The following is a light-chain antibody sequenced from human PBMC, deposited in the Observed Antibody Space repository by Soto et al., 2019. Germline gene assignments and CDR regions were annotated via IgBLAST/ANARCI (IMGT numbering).Light chain of an antibody. CDR3: QQYNSYPIT. CDR1: QGISSY. Sequence: VIWMTQSPSLLSASTGDRVTISCRMSQGISSYLAWYQQKQGKAPKLLIYDASSLESGVPSRFSGSGSGTEFTLTISSLQPDDFETDYCQQYNSYPITFGQGTRLEIK. J-gene: IGKJ5*01. CDR2: DAS. V-gene: IGKV1D-8*03.